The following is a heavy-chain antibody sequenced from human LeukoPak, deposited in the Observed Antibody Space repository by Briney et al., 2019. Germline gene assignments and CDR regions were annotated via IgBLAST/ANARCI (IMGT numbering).Heavy chain of an antibody. V-gene: IGHV3-21*01. CDR2: ISSSSIYI. D-gene: IGHD3-10*01. Sequence: KSGGSPRLSCAASGFTFTSYTMNWGGQAPGNRLKSVSSISSSSIYIYYADSVKDRFTISRDNAKNSLDLQMNSLRAEDTAVYYCARDGKADYYGYGNPPRYWYFDLWGRGTLVTVSS. CDR1: GFTFTSYT. J-gene: IGHJ2*01. CDR3: ARDGKADYYGYGNPPRYWYFDL.